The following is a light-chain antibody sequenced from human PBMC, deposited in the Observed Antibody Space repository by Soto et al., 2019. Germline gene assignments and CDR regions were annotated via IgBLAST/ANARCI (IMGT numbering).Light chain of an antibody. CDR3: QQYNDWPQA. CDR1: QSVRNN. CDR2: GAS. J-gene: IGKJ1*01. V-gene: IGKV3-15*01. Sequence: MSQSPATLSVSPGERATLSCRASQSVRNNLAWYQQRPGQAPRLLIYGASTAATGIPDRFSGSGSGTEFTLTISSLQPEDFAVYYCQQYNDWPQAFGQGTKVDI.